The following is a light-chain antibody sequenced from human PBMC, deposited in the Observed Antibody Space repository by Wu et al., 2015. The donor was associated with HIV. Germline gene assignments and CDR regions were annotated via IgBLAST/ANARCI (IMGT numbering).Light chain of an antibody. CDR2: DAS. CDR1: QSVASF. Sequence: EIVLTQSPATLSLSPGERATLSCRASQSVASFLAWYQQKPGQAPRLLIYDASNRATGIPARFSGSGSGTDFTLTISSLEPEDFAVYYCQQRRYWPLYTFGQGTKPEIK. J-gene: IGKJ2*01. CDR3: QQRRYWPLYT. V-gene: IGKV3-11*01.